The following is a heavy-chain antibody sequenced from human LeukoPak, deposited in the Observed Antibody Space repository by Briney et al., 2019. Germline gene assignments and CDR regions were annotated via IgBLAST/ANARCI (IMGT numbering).Heavy chain of an antibody. D-gene: IGHD6-13*01. CDR3: AREGGSSWTQRDDY. J-gene: IGHJ4*02. CDR2: INPNSGGT. Sequence: ASVKVSCKASGYTFTGYYMHWVRQAPGQGLEWMGWINPNSGGTNYAQKLQGRVTMTTDTSTSTAYMELRSLRSDDTAVYYCAREGGSSWTQRDDYWGQGTLVTVSS. CDR1: GYTFTGYY. V-gene: IGHV1-2*02.